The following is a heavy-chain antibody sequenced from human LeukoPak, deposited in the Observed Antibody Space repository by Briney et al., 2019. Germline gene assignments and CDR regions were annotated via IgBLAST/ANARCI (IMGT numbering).Heavy chain of an antibody. CDR3: ARSPNSDIVVVPAAPYYFDY. V-gene: IGHV4-34*01. J-gene: IGHJ4*02. CDR2: LNHSGST. Sequence: SETLSLTCAVYGGSFSGYYWSWIRQPPGKGLEWIGELNHSGSTNYNPSLKSRVTISVDTSKNQFSLKLSSVTAADTAVYYCARSPNSDIVVVPAAPYYFDYWGQGTLVTVSS. CDR1: GGSFSGYY. D-gene: IGHD2-2*01.